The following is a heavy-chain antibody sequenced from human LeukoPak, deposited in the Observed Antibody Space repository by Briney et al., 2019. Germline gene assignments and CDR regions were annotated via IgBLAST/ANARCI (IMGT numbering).Heavy chain of an antibody. V-gene: IGHV1-2*02. CDR2: IKPNNGGT. J-gene: IGHJ6*01. D-gene: IGHD3-10*01. Sequence: GASVNVSCKASGYTFTGYYMHWVRQAPGPGHEWMGCIKPNNGGTNYVQKFQGRVTLTRDTSISTGYMELGSLRADDTAVYYCARFVMVRGRMSTYGMDVWGGGTTVSVST. CDR1: GYTFTGYY. CDR3: ARFVMVRGRMSTYGMDV.